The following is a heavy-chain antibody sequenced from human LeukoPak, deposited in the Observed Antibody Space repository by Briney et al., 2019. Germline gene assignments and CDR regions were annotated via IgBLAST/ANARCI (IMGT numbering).Heavy chain of an antibody. CDR3: ARDHCSGGSCYWRFDY. CDR2: TYYRSKWYN. Sequence: SQTLSLTCAISGDSVSSNSVGWNWIRQSPSRGLEWLGRTYYRSKWYNDYAVSVKGRITINPDTSKNQFSLQLNSVTPEDTAVFYCARDHCSGGSCYWRFDYWGQGTLVTASS. D-gene: IGHD2-15*01. CDR1: GDSVSSNSVG. V-gene: IGHV6-1*01. J-gene: IGHJ4*02.